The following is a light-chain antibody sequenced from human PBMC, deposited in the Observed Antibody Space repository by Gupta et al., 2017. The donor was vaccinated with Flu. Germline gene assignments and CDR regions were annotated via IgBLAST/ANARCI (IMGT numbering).Light chain of an antibody. Sequence: TLSLSPGARATLTCRARQGVRSDVVGWYQQKPGQAPRLLIYGSSTRATGIPDRFSGSGFGTDFTLTSRRREPEDFAIYYCQEDGNSPSFTFGHGTKVDIK. CDR1: QGVRSDV. CDR2: GSS. V-gene: IGKV3-20*01. J-gene: IGKJ3*01. CDR3: QEDGNSPSFT.